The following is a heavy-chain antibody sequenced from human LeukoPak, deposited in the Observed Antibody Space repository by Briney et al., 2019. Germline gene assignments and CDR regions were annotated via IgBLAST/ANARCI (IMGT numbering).Heavy chain of an antibody. CDR2: MNPNSGNT. CDR1: GYTFTSYD. CDR3: ARGNSGYDLYYFDY. D-gene: IGHD5-12*01. Sequence: ASVKGSCKASGYTFTSYDIHWVRQATGQGLEWMGWMNPNSGNTDYAQKFQGRVTMTRNTSISTAYMELSSLRSEDTAVYYCARGNSGYDLYYFDYWGQGTLVTVSS. V-gene: IGHV1-8*01. J-gene: IGHJ4*02.